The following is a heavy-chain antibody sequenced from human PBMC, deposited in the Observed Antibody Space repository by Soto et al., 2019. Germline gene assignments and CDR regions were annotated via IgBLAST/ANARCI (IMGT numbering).Heavy chain of an antibody. CDR2: IIPIFGTA. CDR1: GGTFSSYA. CDR3: AGGAGAYYYDSSGYYFDY. Sequence: QVQLVQSGAEVKKPGSSVKVSCKASGGTFSSYAISWVRQAPGQGLEWMGGIIPIFGTANYAQKFQGRGTITADESTSTAYMELSSLRSEDTAVYYCAGGAGAYYYDSSGYYFDYWGQGTLVTVSS. J-gene: IGHJ4*02. V-gene: IGHV1-69*12. D-gene: IGHD3-22*01.